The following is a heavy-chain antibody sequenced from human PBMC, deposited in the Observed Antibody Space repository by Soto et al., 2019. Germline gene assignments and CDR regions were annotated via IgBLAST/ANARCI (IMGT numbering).Heavy chain of an antibody. Sequence: TLSLTCTVSGGSISSGGYYWSWIRQHPGKGLEWIGYIYYSGSTYYNPSLKSRVTISVDTSKNQFSLKLSSVTAADTAVYYCARDQPDYGDYAFDYWGQGTLVTVSS. D-gene: IGHD4-17*01. CDR1: GGSISSGGYY. CDR3: ARDQPDYGDYAFDY. V-gene: IGHV4-31*03. CDR2: IYYSGST. J-gene: IGHJ4*02.